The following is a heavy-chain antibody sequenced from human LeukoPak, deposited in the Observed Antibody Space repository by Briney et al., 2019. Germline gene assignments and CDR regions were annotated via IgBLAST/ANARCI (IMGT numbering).Heavy chain of an antibody. J-gene: IGHJ4*02. D-gene: IGHD5-12*01. CDR3: ARGRSTGYPYYFEY. V-gene: IGHV1-8*03. CDR1: GYTFTTYD. Sequence: ASVKVSCTASGYTFTTYDINWVRQATGQGLEWMGWMNPNSGSTGYAQKFQGRVTITRNTSISTAYMELSGLRSEDTAVYYCARGRSTGYPYYFEYWGQGTLVTVSS. CDR2: MNPNSGST.